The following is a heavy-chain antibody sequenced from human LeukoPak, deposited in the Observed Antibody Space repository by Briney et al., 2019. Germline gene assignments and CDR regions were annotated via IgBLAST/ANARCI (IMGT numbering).Heavy chain of an antibody. CDR1: GYTFTSYY. D-gene: IGHD3-22*01. CDR2: IIPIFGTA. V-gene: IGHV1-69*06. J-gene: IGHJ4*02. CDR3: ARVRVDYYDSSGYYYTDY. Sequence: PGASVKVSCKASGYTFTSYYMHWVRQAPGQGLEWMGGIIPIFGTANYAQKFQGRVTITADKSTSTAYMELSSLRSEDTAVYYCARVRVDYYDSSGYYYTDYWGQGTLVTVSS.